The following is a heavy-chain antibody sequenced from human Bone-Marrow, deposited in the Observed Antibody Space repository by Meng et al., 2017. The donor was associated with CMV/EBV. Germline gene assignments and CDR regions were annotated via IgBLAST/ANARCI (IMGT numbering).Heavy chain of an antibody. D-gene: IGHD2-2*01. Sequence: ASVKVSCKASGYTFTSYGINWVRQAPGQGLEWMGWISTYNGNTNYAQKLQGRVTMTTDTSTSTAYMELRSLRSDDTAVYYCAREGYCSSTSCSFDYWGQGTLVTVSS. J-gene: IGHJ4*02. CDR3: AREGYCSSTSCSFDY. CDR1: GYTFTSYG. V-gene: IGHV1-18*01. CDR2: ISTYNGNT.